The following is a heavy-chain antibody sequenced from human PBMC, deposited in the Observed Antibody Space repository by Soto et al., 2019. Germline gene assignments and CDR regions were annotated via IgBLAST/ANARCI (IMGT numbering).Heavy chain of an antibody. CDR2: IYPGGSI. J-gene: IGHJ4*02. V-gene: IGHV4-4*02. CDR3: ASADFDY. Sequence: SDTLSLTCAVSDGSISSINWWNWVRQPPGKGLEWIGEIYPGGSINYNPSLKSRLTISVDKSKNQISLNLTSVTAADTAVYYCASADFDYWGQGTLVTVSS. CDR1: DGSISSINW.